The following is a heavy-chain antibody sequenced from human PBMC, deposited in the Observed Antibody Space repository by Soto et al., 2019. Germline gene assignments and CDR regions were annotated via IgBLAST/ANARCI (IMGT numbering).Heavy chain of an antibody. CDR3: HGYGY. CDR2: IYSGGTT. J-gene: IGHJ4*02. CDR1: GFTVRANY. V-gene: IGHV3-53*01. D-gene: IGHD5-12*01. Sequence: EVQLVESGGGLIQPGGSLRLSCAVSGFTVRANYMSWVRQAPGKGLEWVSVIYSGGTTDYADSVKGRFIISRDISKNTLYLQMHILRAEDTAVYYCHGYGYWGQGTLVTVSS.